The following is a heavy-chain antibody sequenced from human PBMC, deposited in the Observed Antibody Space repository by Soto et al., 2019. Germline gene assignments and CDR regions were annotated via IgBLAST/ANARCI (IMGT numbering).Heavy chain of an antibody. V-gene: IGHV3-48*01. D-gene: IGHD3-16*02. CDR3: ARGVESIMITFGGVIVNDY. Sequence: GGSLRLSCAASGFTFSSYSMNWVRQAPGKGLEWVSYISSSSSTIYYADSVKGRFTISRDNAKNSLYLQMNSLRAEDTAVYYCARGVESIMITFGGVIVNDYWGQGTLVTVSS. CDR2: ISSSSSTI. J-gene: IGHJ4*02. CDR1: GFTFSSYS.